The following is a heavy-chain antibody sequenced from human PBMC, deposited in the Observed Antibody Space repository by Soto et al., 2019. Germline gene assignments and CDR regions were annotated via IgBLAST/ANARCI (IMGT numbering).Heavy chain of an antibody. J-gene: IGHJ4*02. CDR2: IKQDGSEK. CDR3: ARDLYYDYVWGSYRGGSYFDY. V-gene: IGHV3-7*01. Sequence: PVGSLRLSCAASGFTFSSYWMSWVRQAPGRGLEWVANIKQDGSEKYYVDSVKGRFTISRDNAKNSLYLQMNSLRAEDTAVYYCARDLYYDYVWGSYRGGSYFDYWGQGTLVTVSS. CDR1: GFTFSSYW. D-gene: IGHD3-16*02.